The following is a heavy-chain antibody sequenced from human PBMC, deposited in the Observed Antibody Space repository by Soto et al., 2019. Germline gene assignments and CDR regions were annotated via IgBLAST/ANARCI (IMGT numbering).Heavy chain of an antibody. V-gene: IGHV3-30-3*01. CDR3: ARDLNYYDSSGYYDGMDV. D-gene: IGHD3-22*01. CDR2: ISHDGSNK. J-gene: IGHJ6*02. CDR1: GFTFSSYA. Sequence: LRLSCAASGFTFSSYAMHWVRQAPGKGLEWVAVISHDGSNKYYADSVKGRFTISRDNSKNTLYLQMNSLRAEDTAVYYCARDLNYYDSSGYYDGMDVWGQGTTVTVSS.